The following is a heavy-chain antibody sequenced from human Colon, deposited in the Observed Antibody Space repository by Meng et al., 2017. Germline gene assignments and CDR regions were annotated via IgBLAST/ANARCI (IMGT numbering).Heavy chain of an antibody. CDR1: VYTFSTYT. CDR2: ISTNTGTP. CDR3: ARGGNFDP. Sequence: QVQLVQPGSELKKPGASVKVSCKASVYTFSTYTIKWVRQARGRGLEXVGWISTNTGTPTYTQGFTGRFVFSLDTYVSTAYLQISSLKAEDTAVYYCARGGNFDPWGQGTLVTVSS. J-gene: IGHJ5*02. V-gene: IGHV7-4-1*02. D-gene: IGHD2/OR15-2a*01.